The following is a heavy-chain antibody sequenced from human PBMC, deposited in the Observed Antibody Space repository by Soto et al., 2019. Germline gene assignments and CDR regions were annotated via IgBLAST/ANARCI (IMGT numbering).Heavy chain of an antibody. D-gene: IGHD6-19*01. Sequence: ASVKVSCKASGYTFSDYYMHWVRQAPGQGLEWMGWINANSGGTTYAQKFQGRVTMTRDTSISTAYMELSRLSFDDTAIYYCARLQIEVAGTNWGQGTLVTVSS. CDR1: GYTFSDYY. CDR2: INANSGGT. J-gene: IGHJ4*02. CDR3: ARLQIEVAGTN. V-gene: IGHV1-2*02.